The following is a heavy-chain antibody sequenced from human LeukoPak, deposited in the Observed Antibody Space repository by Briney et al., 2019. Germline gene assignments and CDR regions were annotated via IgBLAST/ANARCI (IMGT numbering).Heavy chain of an antibody. CDR2: IFPGDSDT. CDR1: GYSFTSNW. Sequence: GESLKISCKGSGYSFTSNWIGWVRQMPGKGLEWMGIIFPGDSDTRYSPAFQGQVTISADKSISTAYLQWSSLKVSDTAMYYCARLDSSSWYYWGQGTRVSVSS. CDR3: ARLDSSSWYY. J-gene: IGHJ4*02. V-gene: IGHV5-51*01. D-gene: IGHD6-13*01.